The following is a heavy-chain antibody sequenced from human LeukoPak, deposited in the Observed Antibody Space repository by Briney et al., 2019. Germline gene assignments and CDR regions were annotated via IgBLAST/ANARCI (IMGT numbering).Heavy chain of an antibody. CDR3: ARDPTYYYDSSGYNWFDP. D-gene: IGHD3-22*01. J-gene: IGHJ5*02. CDR2: INPNSGGT. Sequence: ASVKVSCKASGYTFTGYYMHWVRQAPGQGLEWMGWINPNSGGTNYAQRFQGRVTMTRDTSISTAYMELSRLRSDDTAVYYCARDPTYYYDSSGYNWFDPWGQGTLVTVSS. CDR1: GYTFTGYY. V-gene: IGHV1-2*02.